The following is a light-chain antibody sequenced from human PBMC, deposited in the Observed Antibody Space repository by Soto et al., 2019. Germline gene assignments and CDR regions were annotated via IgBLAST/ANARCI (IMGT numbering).Light chain of an antibody. CDR2: EVS. CDR1: SSDVGSHKF. J-gene: IGLJ2*01. V-gene: IGLV2-23*02. CDR3: SSYVGSIS. Sequence: QSALTQPASVSGSPGQSITISCTGTSSDVGSHKFVSWYQQHPGKAPELMIYEVSKRPSGVSNRFSGSKSGNTASLTISGLQAEDEADYYFSSYVGSISLGGGTKLTVL.